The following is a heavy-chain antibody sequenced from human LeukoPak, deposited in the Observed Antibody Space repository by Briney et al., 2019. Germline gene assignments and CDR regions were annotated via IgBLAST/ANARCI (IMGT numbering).Heavy chain of an antibody. J-gene: IGHJ4*02. V-gene: IGHV2-70*04. CDR1: GFSLSTNGMR. CDR2: IDWDDDK. Sequence: SGPALVKPTRTLTLTCTFSGFSLSTNGMRVNWIRQPPGKALEWLARIDWDDDKFYSTSLKTRLTISKDTSRDQVVLTMTNMDPVDTATYYCARMSRSNGPFDYWGQGTLVTVSS. CDR3: ARMSRSNGPFDY. D-gene: IGHD3-10*01.